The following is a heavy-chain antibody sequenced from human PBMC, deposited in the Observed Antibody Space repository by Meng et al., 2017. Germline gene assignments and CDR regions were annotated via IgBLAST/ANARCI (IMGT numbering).Heavy chain of an antibody. Sequence: GESLKISCAASGFTFSNYAMHWVRQAPGKGLEWVAVISYDGSNKYYADSVKGRFTISRDNSKNTLYLQMNSLRAEDTAVSYCAQFKTGARRGGDAFDIWGQGTVVTVSS. CDR2: ISYDGSNK. V-gene: IGHV3-30*04. CDR3: AQFKTGARRGGDAFDI. J-gene: IGHJ3*02. CDR1: GFTFSNYA. D-gene: IGHD7-27*01.